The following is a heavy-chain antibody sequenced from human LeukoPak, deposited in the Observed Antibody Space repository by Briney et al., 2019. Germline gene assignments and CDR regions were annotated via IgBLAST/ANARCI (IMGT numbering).Heavy chain of an antibody. CDR3: ARNRAYCSSTSCYYDDY. CDR1: GGSISSGSYY. Sequence: PSQTLSLTCTVSGGSISSGSYYWSWIRQPAGKGLEWIGRVYTSGSTNYNPSLKSRVTISVDTSKNQFSLKLSSVTAADTAVYYCARNRAYCSSTSCYYDDYWGQGTLVTVSS. J-gene: IGHJ4*02. CDR2: VYTSGST. V-gene: IGHV4-61*02. D-gene: IGHD2-2*01.